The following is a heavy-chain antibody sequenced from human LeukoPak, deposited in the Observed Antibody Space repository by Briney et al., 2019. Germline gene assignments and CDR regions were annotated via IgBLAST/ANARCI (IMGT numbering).Heavy chain of an antibody. Sequence: PGGSLRLSCAASGFTFSSYGMSWVRQAPGKGLEWVSAISGSGGSTYYADSVKGRFTISRDNSKNTLYLQMNSLRAEDTAVYYCAKLSVRYCGGDCSWGAFDIWGQGTMVTVSS. CDR1: GFTFSSYG. J-gene: IGHJ3*02. CDR2: ISGSGGST. D-gene: IGHD2-21*02. V-gene: IGHV3-23*01. CDR3: AKLSVRYCGGDCSWGAFDI.